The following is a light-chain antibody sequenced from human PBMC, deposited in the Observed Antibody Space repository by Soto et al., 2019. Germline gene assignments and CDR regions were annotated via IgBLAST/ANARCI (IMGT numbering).Light chain of an antibody. J-gene: IGKJ4*01. V-gene: IGKV3-15*01. CDR3: QQYNDWPPLT. CDR2: DAS. CDR1: QSIRTN. Sequence: EIMMTQSPATVSVSPGERATLSCRASQSIRTNVAWYQQKPGQALRLLIYDASTRATGLSSRFSGSGSGTEFTRTISSLQSEDVAIYYCQQYNDWPPLTFGGGTTLEI.